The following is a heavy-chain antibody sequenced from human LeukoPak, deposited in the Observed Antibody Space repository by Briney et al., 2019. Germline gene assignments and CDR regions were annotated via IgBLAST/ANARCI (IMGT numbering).Heavy chain of an antibody. V-gene: IGHV4-39*07. Sequence: PSETLSLTCTVSGGSISSSSYYWGWIRQPPGKGLEWIGSIYYSGSTYYNPSLKSRVTISVDTSKNQFSLKLSSVTAADTAVYYCARSYSGYDLAYYYYYYMDVWGKGTTVTVSS. CDR3: ARSYSGYDLAYYYYYYMDV. CDR2: IYYSGST. D-gene: IGHD5-12*01. CDR1: GGSISSSSYY. J-gene: IGHJ6*03.